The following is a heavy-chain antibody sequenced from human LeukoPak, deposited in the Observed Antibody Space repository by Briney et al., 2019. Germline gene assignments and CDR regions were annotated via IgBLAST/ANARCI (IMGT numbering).Heavy chain of an antibody. D-gene: IGHD2-21*02. CDR2: ISHDGSNK. V-gene: IGHV3-30-3*01. Sequence: GGSLRLSCAASGFTFSNALHWVRQAPGKGLEWVAVISHDGSNKYYADSVKGRFTISRDNSENTLYLQTNSLRAEDTAVYYCVLTVVNAFDIWGQGTLVTVSS. CDR1: GFTFSNA. J-gene: IGHJ3*02. CDR3: VLTVVNAFDI.